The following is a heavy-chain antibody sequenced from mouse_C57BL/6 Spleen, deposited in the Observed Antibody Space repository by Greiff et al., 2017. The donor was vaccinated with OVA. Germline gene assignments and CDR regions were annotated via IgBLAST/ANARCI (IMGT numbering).Heavy chain of an antibody. CDR1: GFTFSSYA. CDR3: ARDQGPTVAAFFDY. J-gene: IGHJ2*01. D-gene: IGHD1-1*01. CDR2: LSDGGSYT. Sequence: EVKLVESGGGLVKPGGSLKLSCAASGFTFSSYAMSWVRQTPEKRLEWVATLSDGGSYTYYPDNVKGRFTISRDNAKNNLYLQMSHLKSEDTAMYYCARDQGPTVAAFFDYWGQGTTLTVSS. V-gene: IGHV5-4*01.